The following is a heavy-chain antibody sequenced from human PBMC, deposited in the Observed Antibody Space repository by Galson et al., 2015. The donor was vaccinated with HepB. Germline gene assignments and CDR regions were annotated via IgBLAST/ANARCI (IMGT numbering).Heavy chain of an antibody. Sequence: SLRLSCAASGFTFSSYAMHWVRQAPGKGLEYVSAISSNGGSTYYANSVKSRFTISRDNSKNTLYLQMGSLRAEDMAVYYCAREGSSWYLDYWGQGTLVTVSS. CDR3: AREGSSWYLDY. CDR1: GFTFSSYA. CDR2: ISSNGGST. V-gene: IGHV3-64*01. D-gene: IGHD6-13*01. J-gene: IGHJ4*02.